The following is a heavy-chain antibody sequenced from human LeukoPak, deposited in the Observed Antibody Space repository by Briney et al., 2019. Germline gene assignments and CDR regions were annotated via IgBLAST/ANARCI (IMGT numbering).Heavy chain of an antibody. CDR3: ARGHDATGVDY. J-gene: IGHJ4*02. D-gene: IGHD2-8*02. CDR1: GGSISSYY. Sequence: SETLSLTCTVSGGSISSYYWSWIRQPPGKGLEWIGYIYYSGSTNYNPSLKSRVTISVDTSKKQFSLKLSSVTAADTAVYYCARGHDATGVDYWGQGTLVTVSS. CDR2: IYYSGST. V-gene: IGHV4-59*01.